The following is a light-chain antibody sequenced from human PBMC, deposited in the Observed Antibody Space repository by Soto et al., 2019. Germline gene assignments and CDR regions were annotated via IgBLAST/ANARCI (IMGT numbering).Light chain of an antibody. CDR1: QSISSW. J-gene: IGKJ5*01. CDR2: HAS. V-gene: IGKV1-5*01. CDR3: QHYNSYPVT. Sequence: DIQMTQSPSTLSASVGDRVTITCRASQSISSWLAWYQQRPGKAPKLLIYHASTLESGVPSRFSGSGSGTEFTLTISSLQPDDLATYYCQHYNSYPVTFGQGTRLEIK.